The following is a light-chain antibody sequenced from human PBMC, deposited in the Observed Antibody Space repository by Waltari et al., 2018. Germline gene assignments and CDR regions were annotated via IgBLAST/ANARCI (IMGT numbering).Light chain of an antibody. V-gene: IGLV2-14*03. Sequence: QSALTQPHPESASPGQSIPISGTGTITDIGPYNYITWYPQHPGKAPKLMIYDVSARPSGVSSRVSGSKSGNTASLTISGLQPEDEADYYCSSYTSSSVLFGGGTKLAVL. CDR2: DVS. J-gene: IGLJ2*01. CDR3: SSYTSSSVL. CDR1: ITDIGPYNY.